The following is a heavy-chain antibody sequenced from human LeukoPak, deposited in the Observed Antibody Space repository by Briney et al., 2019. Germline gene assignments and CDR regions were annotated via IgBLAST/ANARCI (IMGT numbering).Heavy chain of an antibody. J-gene: IGHJ4*02. CDR2: ISGSGGST. CDR1: GFTFSSYA. V-gene: IGHV3-23*01. CDR3: AEMKGVSGTCFDY. Sequence: PGGSLRLSCAASGFTFSSYAMSWVRQAPGKGLEWVSAISGSGGSTYYADSVKGRFTISRDNSKNTLYLQMNSRRAEGTAVYYCAEMKGVSGTCFDYWGQGTLVTVSS. D-gene: IGHD6-19*01.